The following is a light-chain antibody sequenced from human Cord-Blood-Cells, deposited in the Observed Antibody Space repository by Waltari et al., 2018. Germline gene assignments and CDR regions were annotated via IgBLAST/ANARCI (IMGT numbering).Light chain of an antibody. Sequence: QSALTQPASVSGSPGQSITISCTGTSSDVGGYNYVSWYQQHPGKAPKLMIYEVSKRPSGVSNRFSGSNSGNTASLTISGLQAEDDADYYCSSYTSSSTLLYVFGTGTKVTVL. V-gene: IGLV2-14*01. CDR2: EVS. CDR3: SSYTSSSTLLYV. CDR1: SSDVGGYNY. J-gene: IGLJ1*01.